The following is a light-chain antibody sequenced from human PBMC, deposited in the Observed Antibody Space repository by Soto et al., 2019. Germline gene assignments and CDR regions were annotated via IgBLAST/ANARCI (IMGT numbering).Light chain of an antibody. CDR1: QSVSSSY. V-gene: IGKV3-20*01. Sequence: EIVLTQSPGTLSLSPGERATLSCRASQSVSSSYLAWYQQKPGQAPRLLIYGASSRATGIPDRFSGSGSGTDFTLTISSLEPEDFAEYYCQQYGSSPQTFGQGNKVEIK. CDR3: QQYGSSPQT. CDR2: GAS. J-gene: IGKJ1*01.